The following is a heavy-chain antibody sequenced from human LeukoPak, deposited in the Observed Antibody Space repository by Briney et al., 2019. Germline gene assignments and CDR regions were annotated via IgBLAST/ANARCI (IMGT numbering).Heavy chain of an antibody. D-gene: IGHD4-17*01. V-gene: IGHV3-21*01. CDR2: ISSSSSYI. J-gene: IGHJ5*02. CDR3: ARDLVYGDYGDMT. CDR1: GFTFSSYS. Sequence: PGGSLRLSCAASGFTFSSYSMNWVRQAPGKGLEWVSSISSSSSYIYYADSAKGRFTISRDNAKNSLYLQMNSLRAEDTAVYYCARDLVYGDYGDMTWGQGTLVTVSS.